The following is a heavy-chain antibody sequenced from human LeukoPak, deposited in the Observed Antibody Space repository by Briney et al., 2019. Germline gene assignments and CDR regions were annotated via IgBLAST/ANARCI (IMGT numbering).Heavy chain of an antibody. J-gene: IGHJ3*02. CDR2: INAGNGNT. D-gene: IGHD6-13*01. Sequence: ASVKVSCKASGYTFTSYAMHWVRQAPRQRLEWMGWINAGNGNTKYSQEFQGRVTITRDTSASTAYMELSSLRSEDMAVYYCAREYGVAAAFGAFDIWGQGTMVTVSS. CDR1: GYTFTSYA. V-gene: IGHV1-3*03. CDR3: AREYGVAAAFGAFDI.